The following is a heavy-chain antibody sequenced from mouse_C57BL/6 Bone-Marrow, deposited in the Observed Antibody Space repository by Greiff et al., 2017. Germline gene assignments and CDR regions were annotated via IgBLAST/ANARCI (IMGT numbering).Heavy chain of an antibody. D-gene: IGHD1-1*01. CDR3: ARGYYYGSSLYFDY. CDR1: GFTFSSYT. J-gene: IGHJ2*01. V-gene: IGHV5-9*01. Sequence: EVQLVESGGGLVKPGGSLKLSCAASGFTFSSYTMSWVRQTPEKRLEWVATISGGGGNTYYPDCVKGRFTISRDNAKNTLYLQMSSLRSEDTALYYCARGYYYGSSLYFDYWGQGTTLTVSS. CDR2: ISGGGGNT.